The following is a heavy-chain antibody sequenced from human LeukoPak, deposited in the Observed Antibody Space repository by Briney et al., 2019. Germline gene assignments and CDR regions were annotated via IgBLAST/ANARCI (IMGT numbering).Heavy chain of an antibody. CDR1: GYTFTSYG. CDR2: ISAYNGNT. D-gene: IGHD3-3*01. Sequence: ASVKVSCKASGYTFTSYGISWVRQAPGQGLEWMGWISAYNGNTNYAQKLQGRVTMTTDTSTSTAYMELRSLRSDDTAVYYCARVSFYDFWSGYHNWFDPWGQGTLVTVSS. V-gene: IGHV1-18*01. J-gene: IGHJ5*02. CDR3: ARVSFYDFWSGYHNWFDP.